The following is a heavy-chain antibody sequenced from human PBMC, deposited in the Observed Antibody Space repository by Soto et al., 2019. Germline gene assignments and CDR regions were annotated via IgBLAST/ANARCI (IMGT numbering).Heavy chain of an antibody. CDR2: IVPKSGST. CDR3: ATDRGGFDY. Sequence: QVQLVQSGAEVKKPGASVKVSCKASGYTFTDYYIQWVRQAPGQGLEWMGWIVPKSGSTCYAPRFQGRITMTRDTPITTAYMDLSSMISDDTAVYYCATDRGGFDYWGQGTLVTVSS. CDR1: GYTFTDYY. V-gene: IGHV1-2*02. J-gene: IGHJ4*02. D-gene: IGHD3-16*01.